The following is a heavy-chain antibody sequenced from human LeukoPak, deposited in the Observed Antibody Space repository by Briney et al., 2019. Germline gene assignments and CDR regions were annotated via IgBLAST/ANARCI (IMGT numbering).Heavy chain of an antibody. CDR2: INHSGST. CDR3: ARVYSYGYVNY. J-gene: IGHJ4*02. CDR1: GGSFSGYY. Sequence: SETLSLTCAVYGGSFSGYYWSWIRQPPGKGLEWIGEINHSGSTNYNPSLKSRVTISVGTSKNQFSLKLSSVTAADTAVYYCARVYSYGYVNYWGQGTLVTVSS. V-gene: IGHV4-34*01. D-gene: IGHD5-18*01.